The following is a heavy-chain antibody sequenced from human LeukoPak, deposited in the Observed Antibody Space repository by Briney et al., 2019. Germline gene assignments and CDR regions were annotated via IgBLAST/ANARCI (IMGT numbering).Heavy chain of an antibody. Sequence: ASVKVSCKVSGYTLTGLSMHWVRQAPGKGLEWMGGFGPEDGETIYAQKFQGRVTMTEDTSTDTAYMELSSLRSEDTAVYYCATQLMATSDAFDIWGQGTMVTVSS. D-gene: IGHD5-24*01. V-gene: IGHV1-24*01. CDR3: ATQLMATSDAFDI. CDR1: GYTLTGLS. CDR2: FGPEDGET. J-gene: IGHJ3*02.